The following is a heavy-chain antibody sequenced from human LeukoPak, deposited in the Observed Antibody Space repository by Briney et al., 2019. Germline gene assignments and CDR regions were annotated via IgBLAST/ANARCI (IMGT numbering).Heavy chain of an antibody. CDR1: IDSFTLYY. D-gene: IGHD6-19*01. Sequence: SETLSLTCTVSIDSFTLYYWSWLRQPPGKGLEWIGSIYFSGSANYNPSLKSRVTMSLDTSKKQFSLNLSSVTAADTAVYYCARKAFGSGSFDYWGQGSLVTVSS. CDR2: IYFSGSA. V-gene: IGHV4-59*01. J-gene: IGHJ4*02. CDR3: ARKAFGSGSFDY.